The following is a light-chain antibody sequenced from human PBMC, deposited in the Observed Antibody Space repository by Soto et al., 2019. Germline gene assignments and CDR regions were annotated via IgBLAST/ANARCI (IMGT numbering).Light chain of an antibody. J-gene: IGKJ1*01. Sequence: ETVLTQSPGTLSLSPGERATLSCRASQSVRSSYLAWYQQKPGQAPRLLIFGASTRATGIPDRFSASGSGTDFTLTISRLEPEDFAVYYCRQYVNSPQTFGQGNKVEIK. CDR3: RQYVNSPQT. CDR2: GAS. CDR1: QSVRSSY. V-gene: IGKV3-20*01.